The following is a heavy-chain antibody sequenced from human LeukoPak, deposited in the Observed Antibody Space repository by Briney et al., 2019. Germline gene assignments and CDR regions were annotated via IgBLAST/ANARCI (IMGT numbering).Heavy chain of an antibody. V-gene: IGHV3-23*01. Sequence: GGSLRLSCAASGFTFSSYARSWVRQAPGKGLEWVSAISGSGGSTYYADSVKGRFTISRDNSKNTLYLQMNSLRAEDTAVYYCAADIVVVPAAIPIAYWGEGTLVTVSS. CDR2: ISGSGGST. D-gene: IGHD2-2*02. CDR1: GFTFSSYA. CDR3: AADIVVVPAAIPIAY. J-gene: IGHJ4*02.